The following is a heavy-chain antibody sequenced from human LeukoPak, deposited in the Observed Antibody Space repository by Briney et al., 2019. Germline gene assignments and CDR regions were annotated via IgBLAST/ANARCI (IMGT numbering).Heavy chain of an antibody. Sequence: GGSLRLSCAASGFTFSSYSMNWVRQAPGKGLEWVSSISSSSSYIYYADSVKGRFTISRDNAKNSLYLQMNSLRAEDTAVYYCARDLGCSGGSCDIYYYGMDVWGQGTTVTVSS. CDR3: ARDLGCSGGSCDIYYYGMDV. J-gene: IGHJ6*02. D-gene: IGHD2-15*01. V-gene: IGHV3-21*01. CDR1: GFTFSSYS. CDR2: ISSSSSYI.